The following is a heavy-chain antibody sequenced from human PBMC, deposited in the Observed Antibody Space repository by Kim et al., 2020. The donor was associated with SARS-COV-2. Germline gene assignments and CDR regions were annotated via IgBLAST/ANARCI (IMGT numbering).Heavy chain of an antibody. CDR3: AKVDDSSGYYGNFDY. CDR2: ISGSGGST. CDR1: GFTFSSYA. V-gene: IGHV3-23*01. Sequence: GGSLRLSCAASGFTFSSYAMSWVRQAPGKGLEWVSAISGSGGSTYYADSVKGRFTISRDNSKNTLYLQMNSLRAEDTAVYYCAKVDDSSGYYGNFDYWGQGTLVTVSS. J-gene: IGHJ4*02. D-gene: IGHD3-22*01.